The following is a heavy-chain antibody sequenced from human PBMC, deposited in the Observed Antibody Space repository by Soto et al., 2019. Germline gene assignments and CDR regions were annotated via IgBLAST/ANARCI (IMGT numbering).Heavy chain of an antibody. V-gene: IGHV1-8*01. D-gene: IGHD6-19*01. Sequence: QVQLVQSGAEVKKPGASVKVSCKASGYTFTSYDINCVRQATGQGLEWMGWMNPNSGNTGYAEKFPGRVTMTRNTSISTAYMERSSLRSEDTAVKYCAREYRSGGSKDWGQGTLVTVSS. CDR1: GYTFTSYD. CDR3: AREYRSGGSKD. J-gene: IGHJ4*02. CDR2: MNPNSGNT.